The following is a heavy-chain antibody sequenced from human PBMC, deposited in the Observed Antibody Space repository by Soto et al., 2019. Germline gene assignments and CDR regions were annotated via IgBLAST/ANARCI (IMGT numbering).Heavy chain of an antibody. CDR1: GGSISSYY. V-gene: IGHV4-59*01. J-gene: IGHJ4*02. CDR3: ARAQPVAGTPFDF. CDR2: MSYIGNT. Sequence: QVQLQESGPGLVKPSETLSLTCSVSGGSISSYYWSWIRQPPGKGLEWIGYMSYIGNTNYNPSLKSRVTISVDTSKNLLSLKMGSVSAADTAVYYCARAQPVAGTPFDFGGQGTLVTVSS. D-gene: IGHD6-19*01.